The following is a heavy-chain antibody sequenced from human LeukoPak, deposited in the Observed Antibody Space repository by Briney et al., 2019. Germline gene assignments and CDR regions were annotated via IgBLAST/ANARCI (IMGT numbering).Heavy chain of an antibody. V-gene: IGHV1-46*01. CDR3: ARGPVLTWFDP. D-gene: IGHD4/OR15-4a*01. CDR1: GYTFTSYY. Sequence: ATVKVSCKASGYTFTSYYMHWVRQAPGQGLEWMGIINPSGGSTSYAQKFQGRVTMTRGTSTSTVYMELSSLRSEDTAVYYCARGPVLTWFDPWGQGTLVTVSS. J-gene: IGHJ5*02. CDR2: INPSGGST.